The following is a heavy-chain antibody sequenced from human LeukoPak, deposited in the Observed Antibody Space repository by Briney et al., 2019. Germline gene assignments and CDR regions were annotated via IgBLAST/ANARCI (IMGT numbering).Heavy chain of an antibody. J-gene: IGHJ3*02. CDR1: GGSISSSSYY. CDR3: ARRTVVPAAILYDAFDI. CDR2: IYYSGST. Sequence: SETLSLTCTVSGGSISSSSYYWGWIRQPPGKGLEWIVSIYYSGSTYYNPSLKSRVTISVDTSKNQFSLKLSSVTAADTAVYYCARRTVVPAAILYDAFDIWGQGTMVTVSS. V-gene: IGHV4-39*01. D-gene: IGHD2-2*01.